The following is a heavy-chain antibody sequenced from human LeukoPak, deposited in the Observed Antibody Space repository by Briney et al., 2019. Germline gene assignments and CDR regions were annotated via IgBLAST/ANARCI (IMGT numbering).Heavy chain of an antibody. CDR3: ARVRSPLIAATDP. V-gene: IGHV4-31*03. J-gene: IGHJ5*02. Sequence: PPQTLSLTCTVSGGSISSGGYYWSWIRQHPGKGLEWIGYIYYSGSTYYNPSLKSRVTISVDTSKNQFSLKLSSVTAADTAVYYCARVRSPLIAATDPWGQGTLVTVSS. CDR1: GGSISSGGYY. D-gene: IGHD6-13*01. CDR2: IYYSGST.